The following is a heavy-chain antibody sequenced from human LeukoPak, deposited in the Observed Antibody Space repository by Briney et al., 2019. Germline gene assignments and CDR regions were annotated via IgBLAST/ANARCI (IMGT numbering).Heavy chain of an antibody. CDR1: GGSISSYY. V-gene: IGHV4-59*12. CDR2: IYYSGTT. D-gene: IGHD3-3*01. J-gene: IGHJ5*02. Sequence: TSETLSLTCTVSGGSISSYYWSWIRQPPGKGLEWIGYIYYSGTTNYNPSLKSRVTISVDTSKNQFSLKLSSVTAADTAVYYCASRKYYDFWSGYYVGNWFDPWGQGTLVTVSS. CDR3: ASRKYYDFWSGYYVGNWFDP.